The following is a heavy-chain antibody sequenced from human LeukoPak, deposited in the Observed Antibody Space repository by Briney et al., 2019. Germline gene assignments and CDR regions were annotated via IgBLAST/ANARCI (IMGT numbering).Heavy chain of an antibody. J-gene: IGHJ4*02. D-gene: IGHD6-19*01. CDR1: GGSFSGYY. CDR2: INHSGST. CDR3: ARQQQWLVSPFDY. V-gene: IGHV4-34*01. Sequence: SETLSLTCAVYGGSFSGYYWSWIRQPPGKGLEWIGEINHSGSTNYNPSLKSRVTISVDTSKNQFSLKLGSVTAADTAVYYCARQQQWLVSPFDYWGQGTLVTVSS.